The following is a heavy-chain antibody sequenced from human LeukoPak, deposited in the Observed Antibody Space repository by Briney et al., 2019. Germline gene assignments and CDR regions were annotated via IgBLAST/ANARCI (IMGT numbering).Heavy chain of an antibody. J-gene: IGHJ5*02. V-gene: IGHV4-4*07. CDR3: ARGGLHCSGGICYSENWFHA. CDR2: IYTSGST. Sequence: PSETLSLTCTVSGGSISSYYWSWLRQPAGTGLEWFGRIYTSGSTNYNPSLKSRVTISVDPSKNQFPLKLSSETAADAAVYYCARGGLHCSGGICYSENWFHASGQGSLGTVSA. D-gene: IGHD2-15*01. CDR1: GGSISSYY.